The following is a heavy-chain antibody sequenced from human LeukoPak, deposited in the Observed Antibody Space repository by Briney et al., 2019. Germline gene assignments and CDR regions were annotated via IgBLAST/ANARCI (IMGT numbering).Heavy chain of an antibody. CDR1: GGTFSSYA. Sequence: GASVKASCKASGGTFSSYAISWVRQAPGQGLEWMGWISAYNGNTNYAQKLQGRVTMTTDTSTSTAYMELRSLRSDDTAVYYCARRHDYEAFDIWGQGTMVTVSS. CDR2: ISAYNGNT. D-gene: IGHD4-17*01. V-gene: IGHV1-18*01. CDR3: ARRHDYEAFDI. J-gene: IGHJ3*02.